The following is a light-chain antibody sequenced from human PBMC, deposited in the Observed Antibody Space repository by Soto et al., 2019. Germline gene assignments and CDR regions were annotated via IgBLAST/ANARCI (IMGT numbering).Light chain of an antibody. CDR2: DAS. V-gene: IGKV3-11*01. CDR3: QQRSNWPPT. J-gene: IGKJ1*01. CDR1: QSVSSY. Sequence: EIVLTQSPSTLCFSPLERSTLSCRASQSVSSYLAWYQQKPGQAPRLLIYDASNRATGIPARFSGSGSGTDFTLTISSLEPEDFAVYYCQQRSNWPPTSGQGTKVDIK.